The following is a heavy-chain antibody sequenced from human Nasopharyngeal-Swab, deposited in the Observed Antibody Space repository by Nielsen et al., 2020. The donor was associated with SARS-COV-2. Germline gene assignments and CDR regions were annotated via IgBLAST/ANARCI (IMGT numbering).Heavy chain of an antibody. J-gene: IGHJ2*01. CDR3: ARASAGYFDL. Sequence: SETLSLICTVSGGSISSYYWSWIRQPPGKGLEWIGYIYYSGSTNYNPSLKSRVTISVDTSKNQFSLKLSSVTAADTAVYYCARASAGYFDLWGRGTLVTVSS. CDR2: IYYSGST. V-gene: IGHV4-59*01. CDR1: GGSISSYY.